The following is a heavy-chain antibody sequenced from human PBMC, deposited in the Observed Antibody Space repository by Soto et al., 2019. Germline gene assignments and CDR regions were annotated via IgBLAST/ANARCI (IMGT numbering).Heavy chain of an antibody. J-gene: IGHJ3*02. CDR3: AKATATGGGAFDI. CDR2: ISHKSSAI. D-gene: IGHD2-8*02. CDR1: GFTFSNYA. Sequence: PGGSLRLSCAASGFTFSNYAMNWVRQAPGKGLEWVSYISHKSSAIYHADSVKGRFTISRDNAKNSLYLQMNSLRDEDTAVYYCAKATATGGGAFDICGQGTMVTVSS. V-gene: IGHV3-48*02.